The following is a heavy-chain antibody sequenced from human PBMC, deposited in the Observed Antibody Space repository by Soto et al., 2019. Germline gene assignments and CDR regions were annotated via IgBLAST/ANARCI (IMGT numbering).Heavy chain of an antibody. CDR1: GFTFSSYG. CDR2: IWYDGSNK. V-gene: IGHV3-33*06. Sequence: QVQLVESGGGVVQPGRSLRLSCAASGFTFSSYGMHWVRQAPGKGLEWVAVIWYDGSNKYYADSVKGRFTISRDNSKNTLYLQMNSLRAEDTAVYYCAKDSQLGTLDYWGQGTLVTVSS. J-gene: IGHJ4*02. CDR3: AKDSQLGTLDY. D-gene: IGHD7-27*01.